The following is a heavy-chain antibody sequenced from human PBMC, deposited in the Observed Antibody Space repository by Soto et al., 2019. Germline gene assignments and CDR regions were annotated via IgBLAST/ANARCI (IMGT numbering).Heavy chain of an antibody. Sequence: GGSLRLSCAASGFTFSSYGMHWVRQAPGKGLEWVAVISNDGSNKYYADSVKGRFTISRDNSKNTLYLQMNSLRAEDTAVYYCAKDKYFSTCYDCWGQGTLVTVSS. CDR3: AKDKYFSTCYDC. CDR1: GFTFSSYG. D-gene: IGHD6-13*01. J-gene: IGHJ4*02. CDR2: ISNDGSNK. V-gene: IGHV3-30*18.